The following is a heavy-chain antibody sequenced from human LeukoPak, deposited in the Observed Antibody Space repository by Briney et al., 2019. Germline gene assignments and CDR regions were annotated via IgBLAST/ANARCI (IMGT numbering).Heavy chain of an antibody. D-gene: IGHD3-22*01. Sequence: GASVKVSCKASGYTFTSYGISWVRQAPGQGLEWMGWISAYNGNTNYAQKLQGRVTMTTDTSTSTAYMELRSPRSDDTAVYYCARDYYDSSGYYPPTVYWGQGTLVTVSS. CDR3: ARDYYDSSGYYPPTVY. J-gene: IGHJ4*02. CDR1: GYTFTSYG. CDR2: ISAYNGNT. V-gene: IGHV1-18*01.